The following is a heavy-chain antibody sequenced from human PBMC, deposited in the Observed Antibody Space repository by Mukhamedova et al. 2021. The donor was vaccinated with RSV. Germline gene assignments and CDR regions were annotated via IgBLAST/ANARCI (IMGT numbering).Heavy chain of an antibody. J-gene: IGHJ4*02. CDR2: ISDDGSNK. CDR3: AAGYSFGDY. Sequence: VALISDDGSNKYYRDSVKGRFTISRDNSKNTLYLQLNSLRIXDTAVYYCAAGYSFGDYWGQGTLVTVSS. D-gene: IGHD5-18*01. V-gene: IGHV3-30*03.